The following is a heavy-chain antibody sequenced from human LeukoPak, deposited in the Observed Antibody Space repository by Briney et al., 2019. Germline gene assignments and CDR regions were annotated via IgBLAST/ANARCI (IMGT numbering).Heavy chain of an antibody. J-gene: IGHJ3*02. V-gene: IGHV3-30-3*01. CDR3: AREHDAFDI. CDR2: ISYDGSNK. CDR1: GFTFSSYA. Sequence: GSLRLFCAASGFTFSSYAMHWVRQAPGKGLEWVAVISYDGSNKYYADSVKGRFTISRDNSKNTLYLQMNSLRAEDTAVYFCAREHDAFDIWGQGTMVTVSS.